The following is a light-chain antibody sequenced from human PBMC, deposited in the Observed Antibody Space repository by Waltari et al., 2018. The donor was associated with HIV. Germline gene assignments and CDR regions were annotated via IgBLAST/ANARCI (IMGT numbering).Light chain of an antibody. J-gene: IGLJ3*02. CDR3: CSYAGGYTLV. CDR2: DVT. V-gene: IGLV2-11*01. Sequence: QSALTQPRSVSGSPGQSVTISCTGTSSDVGGYNYVSWYQQHPGKAPKLMIYDVTKGPSGVPDRFSGSKSGSTASLTISGLQAEDEAYYFFCSYAGGYTLVFGGGTKLTVL. CDR1: SSDVGGYNY.